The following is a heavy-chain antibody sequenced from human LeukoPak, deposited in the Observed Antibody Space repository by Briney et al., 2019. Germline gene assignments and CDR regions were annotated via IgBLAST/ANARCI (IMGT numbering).Heavy chain of an antibody. CDR2: MYWDDDK. V-gene: IGHV2-5*02. CDR1: GFSVNTNGVG. CDR3: ARPPNSMVRGVTGYFDL. D-gene: IGHD3-10*01. J-gene: IGHJ2*01. Sequence: SGPALVKPTQTLTLTCTFSGFSVNTNGVGVGWIRQPSGKALEWLALMYWDDDKRYSPSLKSRLTITKDIAKNQVVLIMTNMDPGDTATYYCARPPNSMVRGVTGYFDLWGRGTLVTVSS.